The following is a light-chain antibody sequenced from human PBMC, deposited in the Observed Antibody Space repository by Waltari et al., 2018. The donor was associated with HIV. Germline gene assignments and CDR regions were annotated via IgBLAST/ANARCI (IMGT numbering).Light chain of an antibody. J-gene: IGLJ2*01. CDR1: SSNIRSNY. CDR2: DNN. CDR3: ATWDSSLSAVV. V-gene: IGLV1-51*01. Sequence: QSVFTQPPSVSAAPGQKVTISFSGISSNIRSNYVSWYQQAPGTAPKFLIYDNNKRPTGIPDRFSGSKSGTSATLGITGRQTGDEADYYCATWDSSLSAVVFGGGTKLTVL.